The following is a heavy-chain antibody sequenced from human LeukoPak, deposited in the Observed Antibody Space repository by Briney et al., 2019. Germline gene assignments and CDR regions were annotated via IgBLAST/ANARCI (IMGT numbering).Heavy chain of an antibody. D-gene: IGHD3-22*01. Sequence: RPGRSLRLSCAASGFTFDDYAMHWARPAPGEGMEWGSGISWNSGTIGCADSVKGRFTISRDNTNNSLYLQMNSLRAEDTALYYCAKDQGYSRRETFGYWGQGTLVTVSS. V-gene: IGHV3-9*01. J-gene: IGHJ4*02. CDR1: GFTFDDYA. CDR2: ISWNSGTI. CDR3: AKDQGYSRRETFGY.